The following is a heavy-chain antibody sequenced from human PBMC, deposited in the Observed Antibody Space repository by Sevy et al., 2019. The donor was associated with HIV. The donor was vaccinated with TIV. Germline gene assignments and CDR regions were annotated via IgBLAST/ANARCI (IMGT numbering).Heavy chain of an antibody. Sequence: GGSLRLSCAASGFTVSSNYMSWVRQAPGKGLEWVSVIYSGGSTYYANSVKGRFTISRDNSKNTLYLQMNSVRAEDTAVYYCAREPILAEDYWGQGTLVTVSS. D-gene: IGHD3-3*01. CDR2: IYSGGST. V-gene: IGHV3-53*01. CDR1: GFTVSSNY. CDR3: AREPILAEDY. J-gene: IGHJ4*02.